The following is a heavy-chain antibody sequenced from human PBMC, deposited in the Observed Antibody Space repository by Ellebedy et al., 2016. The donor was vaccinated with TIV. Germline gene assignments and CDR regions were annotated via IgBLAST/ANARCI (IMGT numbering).Heavy chain of an antibody. CDR1: GFTFSDYD. J-gene: IGHJ6*02. CDR2: IGAAVDP. Sequence: GESLKISCAASGFTFSDYDMHWVRQATGEGLEWVSAIGAAVDPDYPGSVKGRFTISRENAQNSLYLQMNNLRAGDTAVYYCARDLDYYYGMDVWGQGTTVTVSS. CDR3: ARDLDYYYGMDV. V-gene: IGHV3-13*05.